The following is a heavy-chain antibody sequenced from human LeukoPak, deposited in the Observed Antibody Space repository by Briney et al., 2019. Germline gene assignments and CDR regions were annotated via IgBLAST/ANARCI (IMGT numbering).Heavy chain of an antibody. J-gene: IGHJ6*03. CDR3: ARDAGDQDYYYMDV. V-gene: IGHV3-53*01. Sequence: PGGSLRLSCAASGFTVSSNYMSWVRQAPGKGLEWVSVIYSGGSTYYADSVKGRFTISRDNSKNTLYLQMNSLRAEDTAVYYCARDAGDQDYYYMDVWGKGTTVTVSS. D-gene: IGHD7-27*01. CDR2: IYSGGST. CDR1: GFTVSSNY.